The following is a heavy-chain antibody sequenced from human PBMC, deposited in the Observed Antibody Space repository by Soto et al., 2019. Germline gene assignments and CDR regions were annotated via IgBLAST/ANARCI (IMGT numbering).Heavy chain of an antibody. CDR3: AREHDGY. D-gene: IGHD3-3*01. CDR2: IWYDGSNK. Sequence: QVQLVESGGGVVQPGRSLRVSCAASGFTFSSYGFHWVRQAPGKGLEWVAVIWYDGSNKYYTDSVKGRFTISRDNSKNTVYLQMHSLSAEDTAVYYCAREHDGYWGQGTQVTVSS. CDR1: GFTFSSYG. V-gene: IGHV3-33*01. J-gene: IGHJ4*02.